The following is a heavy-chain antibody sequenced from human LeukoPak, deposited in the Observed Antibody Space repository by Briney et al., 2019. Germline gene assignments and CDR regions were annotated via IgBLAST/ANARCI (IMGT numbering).Heavy chain of an antibody. V-gene: IGHV4-59*13. J-gene: IGHJ5*02. Sequence: SETLSLPRNVSGPSISCYYWRWLRAPPGRRVVCWGHIYYSGSTNYNPSLKSRVTISADTSKNQFSLKLSSVTAADTAVYYCARATIRVRGVPWFDPWGQGTLVTVSS. CDR2: IYYSGST. CDR1: GPSISCYY. CDR3: ARATIRVRGVPWFDP. D-gene: IGHD3-10*01.